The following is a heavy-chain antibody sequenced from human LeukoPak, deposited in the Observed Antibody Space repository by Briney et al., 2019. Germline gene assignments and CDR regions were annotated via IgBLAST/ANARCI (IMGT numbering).Heavy chain of an antibody. J-gene: IGHJ4*02. CDR2: ISSSSSYI. V-gene: IGHV3-21*01. Sequence: GGSLRLSCAASGFTFSSYSMNWVRRATGKGLEWVSSISSSSSYIYYADSVKGRFTISRDNAKNSLYLQMNSLRAADTAVYYCASLALYDSSGCYPYSAPLNYWGQGTLVTVSS. D-gene: IGHD3-22*01. CDR3: ASLALYDSSGCYPYSAPLNY. CDR1: GFTFSSYS.